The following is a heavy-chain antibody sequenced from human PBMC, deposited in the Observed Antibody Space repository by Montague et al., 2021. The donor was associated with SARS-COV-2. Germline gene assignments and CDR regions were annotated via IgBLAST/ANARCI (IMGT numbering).Heavy chain of an antibody. D-gene: IGHD3-10*01. Sequence: TLSLTCTVSGGSIRDGGYSWTWISQLTGKGLEWIGCIYYSGSTFYNPSLKSRLTISVDTSKNQFSLKLSSVTAADTAVYYCARREDYYGSGSYPNWGQGTLVTVSS. CDR2: IYYSGST. V-gene: IGHV4-31*03. CDR3: ARREDYYGSGSYPN. CDR1: GGSIRDGGYS. J-gene: IGHJ4*02.